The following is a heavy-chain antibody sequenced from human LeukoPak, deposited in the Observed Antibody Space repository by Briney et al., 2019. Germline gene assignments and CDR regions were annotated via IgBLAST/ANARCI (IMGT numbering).Heavy chain of an antibody. Sequence: SVKVSCKASGYTLSSYTISGVRQAPGEGLEWVGTNIPILGITHYAQKLQGRLTITADNSATTAYMALSSLRSEDTAVYYCARDAPQTSGYLSWGQGTLVTVSS. V-gene: IGHV1-69*04. CDR2: NIPILGIT. CDR1: GYTLSSYT. CDR3: ARDAPQTSGYLS. D-gene: IGHD2-2*01. J-gene: IGHJ5*02.